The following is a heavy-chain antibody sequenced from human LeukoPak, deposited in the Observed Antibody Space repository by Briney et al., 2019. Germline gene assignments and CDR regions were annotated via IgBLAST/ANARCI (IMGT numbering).Heavy chain of an antibody. CDR1: GYTFTSYG. D-gene: IGHD3-22*01. CDR3: ARDHTYYYDSSGYYSRFDY. V-gene: IGHV1-18*01. J-gene: IGHJ4*02. Sequence: AASVKVSRKASGYTFTSYGISWVRQAPGQGLEWMGWISAYNGNTNYAQKLQGRVTMTTDTSTSTAYMELRSLRSDDTAVYYCARDHTYYYDSSGYYSRFDYWGQGTLVTVSS. CDR2: ISAYNGNT.